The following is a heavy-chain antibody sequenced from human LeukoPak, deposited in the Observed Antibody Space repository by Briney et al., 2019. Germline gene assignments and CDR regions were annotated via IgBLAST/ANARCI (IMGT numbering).Heavy chain of an antibody. V-gene: IGHV3-30*18. J-gene: IGHJ3*02. D-gene: IGHD2-15*01. CDR2: ISSDGSSK. CDR1: GFTFSYYS. Sequence: GGSLRLSCVASGFTFSYYSIHWVRQAPGKGLEWVAVISSDGSSKYYEDSVKGRFTISRDNSKKTLYLEMNTLRPEDTAVYYCAKGGRVVVSMGDAFDIWGQGTTVTVSS. CDR3: AKGGRVVVSMGDAFDI.